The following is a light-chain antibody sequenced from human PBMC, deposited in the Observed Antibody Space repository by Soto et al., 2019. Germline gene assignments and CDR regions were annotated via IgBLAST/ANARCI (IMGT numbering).Light chain of an antibody. J-gene: IGLJ1*01. CDR1: SSNIGAGYD. Sequence: QSALTQPPSVSGVPGQRVTISSTGSSSNIGAGYDVHWYQQLPGTAPKLLIYGNSNRPSGVPDRFSGSKSGTSASLAITGLQAEDEADYYCQSYDSSLSGSYVFGTGTKVTVL. CDR2: GNS. V-gene: IGLV1-40*01. CDR3: QSYDSSLSGSYV.